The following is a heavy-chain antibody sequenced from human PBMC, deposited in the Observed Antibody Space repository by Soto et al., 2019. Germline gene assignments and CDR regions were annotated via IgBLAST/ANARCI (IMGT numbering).Heavy chain of an antibody. V-gene: IGHV3-30-3*01. D-gene: IGHD6-19*01. CDR1: GFTFSSFS. J-gene: IGHJ4*02. CDR3: AREVVTTQWYFDN. CDR2: ISSNGVIQ. Sequence: QVQLMESGGGVVQPGGSLRLSSAASGFTFSSFSMHWFRQAPGKGLEWVAVISSNGVIQYYADIVKGRFTISRDNSKNTLYLQMNSLRPEDTAVYYCAREVVTTQWYFDNWGQGIPVIVSS.